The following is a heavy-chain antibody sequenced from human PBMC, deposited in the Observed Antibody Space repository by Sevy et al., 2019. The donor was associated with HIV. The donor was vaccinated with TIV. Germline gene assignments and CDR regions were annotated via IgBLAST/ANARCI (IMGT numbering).Heavy chain of an antibody. Sequence: GGSLRLSCAASGFTFSDYYMSWIRQAPGKGLEWVSYISSSGSTIYYTDSVKGRFTISRDNAKNSLYLQMNSLRAEDMTVYYCARDGGYCSSTGCFIWFDPWGQGTLVTVSS. J-gene: IGHJ5*02. CDR1: GFTFSDYY. CDR3: ARDGGYCSSTGCFIWFDP. D-gene: IGHD2-2*01. V-gene: IGHV3-11*01. CDR2: ISSSGSTI.